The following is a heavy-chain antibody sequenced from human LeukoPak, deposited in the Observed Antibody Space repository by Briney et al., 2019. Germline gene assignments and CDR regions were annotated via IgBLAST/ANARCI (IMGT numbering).Heavy chain of an antibody. CDR1: GFTFSSYS. Sequence: GGSLRLSCAASGFTFSSYSMNWVRQAPGKGLEWVSYISSSSSTIYYADSVKGRFTISRDNAKNSLYLQMNSLRAEDTAVYYCAKSPWNGKFRAYFDYWGQGTLVTVSS. CDR2: ISSSSSTI. J-gene: IGHJ4*02. CDR3: AKSPWNGKFRAYFDY. V-gene: IGHV3-48*01. D-gene: IGHD1-1*01.